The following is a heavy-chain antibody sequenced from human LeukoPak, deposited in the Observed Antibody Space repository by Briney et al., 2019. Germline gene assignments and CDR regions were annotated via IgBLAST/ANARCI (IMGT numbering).Heavy chain of an antibody. CDR2: IYYSGST. J-gene: IGHJ4*02. CDR1: GGSVSSGSYY. D-gene: IGHD6-19*01. Sequence: PSETLSLTCTVSGGSVSSGSYYWSWIRQPPGKGLEWIGYIYYSGSTNYNPSLKSRVTISVDTSENQFSLKLSSVTAADTAVYYCASSSGWYYFGYWGQGTLVTVSS. V-gene: IGHV4-61*01. CDR3: ASSSGWYYFGY.